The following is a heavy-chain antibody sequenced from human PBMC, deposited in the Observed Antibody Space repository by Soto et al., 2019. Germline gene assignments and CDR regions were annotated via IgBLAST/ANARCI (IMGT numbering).Heavy chain of an antibody. J-gene: IGHJ6*02. V-gene: IGHV4-31*03. CDR3: ARVSCISTSCYAYYYYGMDV. Sequence: QVQLQESGPGLVKPSQTLSLTCTVSGGSISSGGYYWSWIRQHPGKGLEWIGYIYYSGSTFYNPSLKSRVTIXVXTXXNQFSLKLSSVTAADTAVYYCARVSCISTSCYAYYYYGMDVWGQGTTVTVSS. D-gene: IGHD2-2*01. CDR1: GGSISSGGYY. CDR2: IYYSGST.